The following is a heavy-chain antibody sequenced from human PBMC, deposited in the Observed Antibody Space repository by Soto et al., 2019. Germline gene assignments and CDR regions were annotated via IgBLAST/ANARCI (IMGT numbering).Heavy chain of an antibody. CDR3: ARDLRYMAAGPPGY. CDR1: GFTFSTYS. CDR2: ISSSSSYI. V-gene: IGHV3-21*01. J-gene: IGHJ4*02. Sequence: GGSLRLSCVGSGFTFSTYSINWVRQAPGKGLEWVSSISSSSSYIYYADSVKGRFTISRDDAKNSLYLQMNSLRAEDTAVYYCARDLRYMAAGPPGYWGQGTLVTVSS. D-gene: IGHD3-9*01.